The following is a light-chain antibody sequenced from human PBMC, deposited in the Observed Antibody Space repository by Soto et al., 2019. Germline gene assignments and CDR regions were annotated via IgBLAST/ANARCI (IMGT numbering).Light chain of an antibody. CDR2: EVS. V-gene: IGLV2-14*01. J-gene: IGLJ3*02. Sequence: QSVLTQPPSVSGSPGQSITISCTGISSDVGGYNYVSWYQQHPGKVPRLMIYEVSNRPSGLSNRFSGSKSDNTASLTISGLQAEDEADYYCSSYTSSNTWVFGGGTKLTVL. CDR3: SSYTSSNTWV. CDR1: SSDVGGYNY.